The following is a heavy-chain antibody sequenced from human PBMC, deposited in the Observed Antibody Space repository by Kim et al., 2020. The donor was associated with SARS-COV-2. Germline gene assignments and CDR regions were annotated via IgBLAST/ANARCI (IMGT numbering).Heavy chain of an antibody. CDR3: ARETSDRHIDH. CDR2: IYSGGGT. D-gene: IGHD2-2*01. J-gene: IGHJ4*02. CDR1: GLTVSSNH. Sequence: GGSLRLSCAASGLTVSSNHMSWVRQAPGKGLEWVSIIYSGGGTYYADSVKGRFTISRHSSKNTVYLQMDSLRAEDTALYYCARETSDRHIDHWGQGTLVTVSS. V-gene: IGHV3-53*01.